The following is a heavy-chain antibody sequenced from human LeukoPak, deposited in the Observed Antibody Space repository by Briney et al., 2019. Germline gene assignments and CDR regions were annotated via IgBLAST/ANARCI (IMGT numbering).Heavy chain of an antibody. CDR3: ARGARGVVVVPAARGGDTRIHYNWFDP. CDR2: IIPIFGTA. J-gene: IGHJ5*02. Sequence: SVKVSCKASGGTFSSYAISWARQAPGQGLEWMGGIIPIFGTANYAQKFQGRVTITADESTSTAYMALSSLRSEDTAVYYCARGARGVVVVPAARGGDTRIHYNWFDPWGQGTLVTVSS. D-gene: IGHD2-2*01. V-gene: IGHV1-69*13. CDR1: GGTFSSYA.